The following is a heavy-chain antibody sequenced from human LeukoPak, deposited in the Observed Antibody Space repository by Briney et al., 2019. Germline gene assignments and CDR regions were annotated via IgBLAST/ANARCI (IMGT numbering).Heavy chain of an antibody. CDR2: ISYDGSNK. D-gene: IGHD2-2*01. Sequence: GGSLRLSCAASGFTFSSYAMHWVRQAPGKGLEWVAVISYDGSNKYYADSVKGRFTISRDNSKNTLYLQMNSLRAEDTAVYYCARGGHCSTTSCSNYDGMDVWGQGTTLTVSS. V-gene: IGHV3-30*04. CDR1: GFTFSSYA. J-gene: IGHJ6*02. CDR3: ARGGHCSTTSCSNYDGMDV.